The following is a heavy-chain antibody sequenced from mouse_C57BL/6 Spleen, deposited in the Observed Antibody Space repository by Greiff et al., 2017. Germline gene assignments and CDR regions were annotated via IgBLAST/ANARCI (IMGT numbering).Heavy chain of an antibody. CDR1: GYTFTSYW. J-gene: IGHJ1*03. CDR2: IYPGSGST. V-gene: IGHV1-55*01. Sequence: QVQLQQPGAELVKPGASVKMSCKASGYTFTSYWITWVKQRPGQGLEWIGDIYPGSGSTNYNEKFKSKATLTVDTASSTAYMQRSSLTSEDSAVYYCARRGYSDWYFDVWGTGTTVTVSS. D-gene: IGHD2-12*01. CDR3: ARRGYSDWYFDV.